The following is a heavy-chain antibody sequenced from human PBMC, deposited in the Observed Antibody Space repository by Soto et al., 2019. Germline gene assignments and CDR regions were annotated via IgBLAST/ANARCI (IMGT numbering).Heavy chain of an antibody. J-gene: IGHJ6*02. CDR3: AKKFRADYYGSGSSFYYYGMDV. CDR1: GFTFSSYA. Sequence: GGSLRLSCAASGFTFSSYAMSWVRQAPGKGLEWVSAISGSGGSTYYADSVKGRFTISRDNSKNTLYLQMNSLRAEDTAVYYCAKKFRADYYGSGSSFYYYGMDVWGQGTTVTVSS. V-gene: IGHV3-23*01. CDR2: ISGSGGST. D-gene: IGHD3-10*01.